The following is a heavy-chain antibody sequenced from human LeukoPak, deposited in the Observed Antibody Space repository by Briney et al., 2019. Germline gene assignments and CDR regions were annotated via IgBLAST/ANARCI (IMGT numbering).Heavy chain of an antibody. Sequence: VASVKVSCKASGYTFTGYYMHWVRQAPGQGLEWMGWINPNSGGTNYAQKFQGGVTMTRDTSISTAYMELSRLRSDDTAVYYCARYSEYYYESSGSVYYGLDVWGQGTTVTVSS. CDR3: ARYSEYYYESSGSVYYGLDV. D-gene: IGHD3-22*01. V-gene: IGHV1-2*02. J-gene: IGHJ6*02. CDR1: GYTFTGYY. CDR2: INPNSGGT.